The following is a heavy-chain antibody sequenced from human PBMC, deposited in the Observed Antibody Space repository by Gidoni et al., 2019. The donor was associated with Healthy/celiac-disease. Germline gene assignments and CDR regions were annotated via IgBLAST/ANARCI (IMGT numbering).Heavy chain of an antibody. Sequence: QVPLQQWGAGLLKPSATLSLTCAVYGGSFIGYYWSWIRQPPGKGLEWIGEINHSGSTNYNPSLKSRVTISVDTSKNQFSLKLSSVTAADTAVYYCARGGRDTWIQLWLRWFDPWGQGTLVTVSS. CDR2: INHSGST. CDR1: GGSFIGYY. V-gene: IGHV4-34*01. CDR3: ARGGRDTWIQLWLRWFDP. J-gene: IGHJ5*02. D-gene: IGHD5-18*01.